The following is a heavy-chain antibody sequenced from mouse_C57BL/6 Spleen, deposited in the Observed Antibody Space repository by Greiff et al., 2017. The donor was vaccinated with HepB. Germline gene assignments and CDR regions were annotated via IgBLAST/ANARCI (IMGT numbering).Heavy chain of an antibody. CDR2: IYLGDGDT. CDR3: ARRSYGSSYDFDY. Sequence: QVQLQQSGAELVKPGASVKISCKASGYAFSSYWMNWVKQRPGKGLERIGQIYLGDGDTNYNGKFKGKATLTAYKSSSTAYMQLSSLTCEDSAVYFRARRSYGSSYDFDYWGQGTTRTVSS. D-gene: IGHD1-1*01. J-gene: IGHJ2*01. CDR1: GYAFSSYW. V-gene: IGHV1-80*01.